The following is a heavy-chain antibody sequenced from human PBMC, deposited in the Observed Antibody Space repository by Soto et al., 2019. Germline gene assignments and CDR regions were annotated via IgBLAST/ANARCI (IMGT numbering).Heavy chain of an antibody. V-gene: IGHV3-30-3*01. CDR1: GFFFSSYT. CDR2: ISHDGSNK. Sequence: GGSWSLSCAASGFFFSSYTMHWVRQAQGKGLEWVAAISHDGSNKYYADSVKGRFTISRDNSKNTLYLQMNSLRAEETAVYYFARESYCTNGVCYSRRSVPHIDYWGQGTLVPVS. J-gene: IGHJ4*02. D-gene: IGHD2-8*01. CDR3: ARESYCTNGVCYSRRSVPHIDY.